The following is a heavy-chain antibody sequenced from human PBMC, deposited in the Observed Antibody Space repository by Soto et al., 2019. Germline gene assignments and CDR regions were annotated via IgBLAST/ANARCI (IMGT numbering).Heavy chain of an antibody. V-gene: IGHV4-59*01. D-gene: IGHD2-8*01. CDR2: IYYTGST. J-gene: IGHJ3*02. CDR1: GGSISSYY. CDR3: ARDFRSYGPALDAFDI. Sequence: SETLSLTCTVSGGSISSYYWSWIRQPPGKGLEWIGYIYYTGSTNYNPSLESRVTISLDTSKNQFSLNLRSVTAADTAVYYCARDFRSYGPALDAFDIWGQGTMVTVSS.